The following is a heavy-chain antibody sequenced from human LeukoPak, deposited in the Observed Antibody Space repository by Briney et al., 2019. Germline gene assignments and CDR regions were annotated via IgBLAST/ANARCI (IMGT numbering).Heavy chain of an antibody. D-gene: IGHD6-19*01. CDR3: ARDLIAVAGLDC. Sequence: PGGSLRLSCAASGFTFTSYSMNWVRQAPGKGLEWVPYISSSSSTIYYADSVKGRFTISRDNAKNSLYLQMNSLRAEDTAAYYCARDLIAVAGLDCWGQGTLVTVSS. CDR2: ISSSSSTI. V-gene: IGHV3-48*01. J-gene: IGHJ4*02. CDR1: GFTFTSYS.